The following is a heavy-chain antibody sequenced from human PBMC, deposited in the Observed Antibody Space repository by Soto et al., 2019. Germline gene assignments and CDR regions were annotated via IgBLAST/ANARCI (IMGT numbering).Heavy chain of an antibody. CDR2: ISYDGSNK. CDR1: GFTFSSYA. J-gene: IGHJ4*02. V-gene: IGHV3-30-3*01. D-gene: IGHD2-15*01. Sequence: QVQLVESGGGVVQPGRSLRLSCAASGFTFSSYAMHWVRQAPGKGLEWVAVISYDGSNKYYADSVKGRFNISRDNSKNTMYLQMNSLRAEDTAVYYCARAGQSYCSGGSGFTFDYWGQGTLVTVSS. CDR3: ARAGQSYCSGGSGFTFDY.